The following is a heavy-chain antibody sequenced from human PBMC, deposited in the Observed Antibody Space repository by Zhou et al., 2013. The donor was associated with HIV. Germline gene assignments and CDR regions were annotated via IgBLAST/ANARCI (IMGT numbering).Heavy chain of an antibody. D-gene: IGHD3-16*01. Sequence: QVQLLQSGAEVKPPGASVKVSCKVVGYTLANLAIHWVRQPPGQGLEWMGGFDPEDVMTVYAQKFEGRVTLTQDASSDTAYMSMSGLTSDDTAVYYCGTIPHLTGSTVDMTAIGGGDYWGRGNPGHRVL. CDR3: GTIPHLTGSTVDMTAIGGGDY. CDR2: FDPEDVMT. V-gene: IGHV1-24*01. J-gene: IGHJ4*02. CDR1: GYTLANLA.